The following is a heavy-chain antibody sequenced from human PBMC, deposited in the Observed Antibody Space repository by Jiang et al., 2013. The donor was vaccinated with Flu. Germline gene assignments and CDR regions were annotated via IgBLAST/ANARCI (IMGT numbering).Heavy chain of an antibody. J-gene: IGHJ4*02. CDR2: IYYSGST. V-gene: IGHV4-59*01. D-gene: IGHD3-10*01. CDR1: GGSISSYY. Sequence: GSGLVKPSETLSLTCTVSGGSISSYYWSWIRQPPGKGLEWIGHIYYSGSTNYNPSLKSRVTISVDTSKNQFSLKLSSVTAADTAVYYCARATGGDYFDYWGQGTLVTVSS. CDR3: ARATGGDYFDY.